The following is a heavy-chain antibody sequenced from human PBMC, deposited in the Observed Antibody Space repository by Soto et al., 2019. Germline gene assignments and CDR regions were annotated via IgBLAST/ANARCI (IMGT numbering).Heavy chain of an antibody. CDR3: ARELRGYSYGYYYYYGMDV. CDR1: GFTFSSYE. J-gene: IGHJ6*02. D-gene: IGHD5-18*01. CDR2: ISSSGSTI. Sequence: HPGGSLRLSCAASGFTFSSYEMSWVRQAPGKGLEWVSYISSSGSTIYYADSVKGRFTISRDNAKNSLYLQMNSLRAEDTAVYYCARELRGYSYGYYYYYGMDVWGQGTTVTVSS. V-gene: IGHV3-48*03.